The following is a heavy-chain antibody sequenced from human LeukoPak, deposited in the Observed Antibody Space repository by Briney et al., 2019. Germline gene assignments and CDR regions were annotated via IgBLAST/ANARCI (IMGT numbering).Heavy chain of an antibody. CDR3: ATQELVPTALNAFDI. CDR2: LYESGTT. V-gene: IGHV4-59*08. CDR1: GGSISSYS. Sequence: PSETLSLTCSVSGGSISSYSWSWIRQPPGKGLEWIGYLYESGTTNYKASLKSRVTMSVDTSKSHFSLRLTSVTAADTAVYYCATQELVPTALNAFDIWGQGTLVTVSS. J-gene: IGHJ3*02. D-gene: IGHD6-6*01.